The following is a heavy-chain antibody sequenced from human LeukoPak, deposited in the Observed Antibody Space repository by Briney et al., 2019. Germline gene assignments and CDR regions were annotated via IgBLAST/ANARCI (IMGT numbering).Heavy chain of an antibody. CDR3: ARASRLGKLSLGY. CDR1: GGSISSADYY. Sequence: KPSETLSLTCTVSGGSISSADYYWSWIRQHPGKGLEWIGYISNRGRTYYNPSLKSRLTISVDTSKNQFSLKLSSVTAADTAVYHCARASRLGKLSLGYWGQGTLVTVSS. D-gene: IGHD3-16*02. CDR2: ISNRGRT. J-gene: IGHJ4*02. V-gene: IGHV4-31*03.